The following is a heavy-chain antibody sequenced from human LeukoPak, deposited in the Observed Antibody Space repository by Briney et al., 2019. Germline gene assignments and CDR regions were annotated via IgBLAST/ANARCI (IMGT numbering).Heavy chain of an antibody. D-gene: IGHD2-21*01. CDR3: ATYRVRHMNSLDY. CDR2: INPDGSEK. CDR1: GFSFRCNW. Sequence: PGGSLRLSCAASGFSFRCNWMTWVRQAPGEGLEWVANINPDGSEKNYVDSVKGRFTISRDNAKNSLFLQMNRLRAEDTAVYYCATYRVRHMNSLDYWGRGTLVTVSS. J-gene: IGHJ4*02. V-gene: IGHV3-7*01.